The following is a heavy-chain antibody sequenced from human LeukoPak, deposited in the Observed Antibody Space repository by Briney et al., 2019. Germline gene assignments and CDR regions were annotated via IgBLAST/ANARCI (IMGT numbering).Heavy chain of an antibody. V-gene: IGHV3-64*01. CDR1: GFIFSDYA. CDR2: ISTDGRGT. CDR3: ATYFDSSYGY. J-gene: IGHJ4*02. D-gene: IGHD3-22*01. Sequence: GGSLRLSCAASGFIFSDYAMHWVRQAPGKGLEYVSAISTDGRGTYYANSVKGRLTISRDNSKNTLYLQMGSLTVEDMAVYYCATYFDSSYGYWGQGTLVTVSS.